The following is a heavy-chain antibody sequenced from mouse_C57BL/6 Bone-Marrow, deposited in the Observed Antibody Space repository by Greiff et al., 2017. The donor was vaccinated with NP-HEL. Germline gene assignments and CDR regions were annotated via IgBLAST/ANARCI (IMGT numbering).Heavy chain of an antibody. J-gene: IGHJ2*01. CDR3: ASLIYYYGSSSYFDY. CDR2: INPNNGGT. Sequence: VQLQQSGPELVKPGASVKISCKASGYTFTDYYMNWVKQSHGKSLEWIGDINPNNGGTSYNQKFKGKATLTVDKSSSTAYMELRSLTSEDSAVYYCASLIYYYGSSSYFDYWGQGTTLTVSS. V-gene: IGHV1-26*01. CDR1: GYTFTDYY. D-gene: IGHD1-1*01.